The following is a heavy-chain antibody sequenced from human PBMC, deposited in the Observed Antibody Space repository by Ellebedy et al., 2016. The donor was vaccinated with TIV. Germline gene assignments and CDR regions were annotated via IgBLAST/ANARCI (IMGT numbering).Heavy chain of an antibody. CDR3: ARVEMATISYYMDV. J-gene: IGHJ6*03. CDR1: GFTFSSYG. CDR2: ISYDGSNK. Sequence: GESLKISXAASGFTFSSYGMHWVRQAPGKGLEWVAVISYDGSNKYYADSVKGRFTISRDNSKNTLYLQMNSLRAEDTAVYYCARVEMATISYYMDVWGKGTTVTVSS. D-gene: IGHD5-24*01. V-gene: IGHV3-30*03.